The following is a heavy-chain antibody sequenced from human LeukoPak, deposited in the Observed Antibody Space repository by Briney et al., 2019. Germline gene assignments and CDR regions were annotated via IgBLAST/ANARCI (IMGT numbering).Heavy chain of an antibody. Sequence: PSETLSLTCTVSGGSISSYYWSWIRQPPGKGLEWIGYIYYSGSTNYNPSLKSRVTISVDTSKNQFSLKLSSVTAADTAVYHCARVVVVAARAGWFDPWGQGTLVTVSS. V-gene: IGHV4-59*01. CDR1: GGSISSYY. J-gene: IGHJ5*02. CDR3: ARVVVVAARAGWFDP. CDR2: IYYSGST. D-gene: IGHD2-15*01.